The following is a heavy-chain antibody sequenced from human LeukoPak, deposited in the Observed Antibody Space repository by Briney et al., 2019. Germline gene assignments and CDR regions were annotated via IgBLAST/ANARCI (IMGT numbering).Heavy chain of an antibody. V-gene: IGHV4-34*01. CDR2: INHSGST. J-gene: IGHJ3*01. CDR1: GGSFSGYY. D-gene: IGHD3-22*01. CDR3: ARGPYSYDSSGAFDV. Sequence: SETLSLTCAVYGGSFSGYYWSWIRQPPGKGLEWIGEINHSGSTNYNPSLKSRVTISVDTSKNQFSLKLSSVTAADTAVYFCARGPYSYDSSGAFDVWGQGTMVTVSS.